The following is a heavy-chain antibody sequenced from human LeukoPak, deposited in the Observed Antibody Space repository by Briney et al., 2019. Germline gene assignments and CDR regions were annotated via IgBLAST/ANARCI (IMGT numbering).Heavy chain of an antibody. CDR3: ARALGGYYYDSSGYYSSYYYYMDV. CDR2: IYHSGST. V-gene: IGHV4-38-2*01. D-gene: IGHD3-22*01. Sequence: PSETLSLTCAGSGYSISSGYYWGWIRQPPGKGLEWIGSIYHSGSTYYNPSLKSRVTISVDTSENQFSLKLSSVTAADTAVYYCARALGGYYYDSSGYYSSYYYYMDVWGKGTTVTVSS. J-gene: IGHJ6*03. CDR1: GYSISSGYY.